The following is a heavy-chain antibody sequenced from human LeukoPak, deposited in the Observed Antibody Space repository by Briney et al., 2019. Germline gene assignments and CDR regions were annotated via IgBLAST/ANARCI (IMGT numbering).Heavy chain of an antibody. CDR2: IYYSGST. D-gene: IGHD5-18*01. J-gene: IGHJ3*02. V-gene: IGHV4-38-2*02. CDR3: ARARLPIGSDAFDI. Sequence: SETLSLTCTVSGYSISSGYYWGWIRQPPGKGLEWIGSIYYSGSTYYNPSLKSRDTISVDTSKNQFSLQLSSVSAADTAVYYCARARLPIGSDAFDIWGQGTMVTVSS. CDR1: GYSISSGYY.